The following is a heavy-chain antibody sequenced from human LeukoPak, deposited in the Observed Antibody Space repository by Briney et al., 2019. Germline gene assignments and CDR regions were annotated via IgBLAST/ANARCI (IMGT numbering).Heavy chain of an antibody. J-gene: IGHJ4*02. CDR2: ISSTSTTI. CDR3: ARGEWLLYKL. CDR1: GFTFSNYS. V-gene: IGHV3-48*04. D-gene: IGHD3-3*01. Sequence: QSGGALRLSCAASGFTFSNYSITWVRQAPGKGLEWLSYISSTSTTINHADSVKGRFTISRDNAKNSLYLQMNSLRAEDTAVYYCARGEWLLYKLWGQGTLVTVSS.